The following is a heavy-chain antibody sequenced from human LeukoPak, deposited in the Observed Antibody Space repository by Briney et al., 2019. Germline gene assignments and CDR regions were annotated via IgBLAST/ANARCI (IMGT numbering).Heavy chain of an antibody. CDR3: ARRLTQYDCFDP. J-gene: IGHJ5*02. D-gene: IGHD2-2*01. Sequence: SQTLSLTCAISGDSVPSNSVTWNWIRQSPSRGLEWLGRTYYRSTWYNDYAVSVRGRITVNPDASKNQFSLHLNSVTPEDTAVYYCARRLTQYDCFDPWGQGILVTVSS. V-gene: IGHV6-1*01. CDR1: GDSVPSNSVT. CDR2: TYYRSTWYN.